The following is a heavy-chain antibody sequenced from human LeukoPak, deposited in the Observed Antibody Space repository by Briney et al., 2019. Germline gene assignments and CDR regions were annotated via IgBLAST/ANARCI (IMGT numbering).Heavy chain of an antibody. CDR2: IYFTGST. Sequence: SETLSLTCTVSGGSMSSYYWSWIRQPAGKGLEWIGRIYFTGSTKYNPSLKSRVTMSVDMSKNQFFLKLSSVTAADTAMYYCASRESSGYYEYFQHWGQGTLVTVSS. V-gene: IGHV4-4*07. CDR3: ASRESSGYYEYFQH. J-gene: IGHJ1*01. D-gene: IGHD3-22*01. CDR1: GGSMSSYY.